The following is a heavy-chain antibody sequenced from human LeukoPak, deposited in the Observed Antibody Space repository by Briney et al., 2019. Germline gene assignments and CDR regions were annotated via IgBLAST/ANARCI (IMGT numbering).Heavy chain of an antibody. Sequence: SGTLSLTCAVYGGSFSGYYWSWIRQPPGKGLEWIGEINHSGSTNYNPSLKSRVTISVDTSKNQFSLKLSSVTAADTAVYYCARRGHSSSWYYYYGMDVWGQGTTVTVSS. CDR1: GGSFSGYY. V-gene: IGHV4-34*01. D-gene: IGHD6-13*01. J-gene: IGHJ6*02. CDR3: ARRGHSSSWYYYYGMDV. CDR2: INHSGST.